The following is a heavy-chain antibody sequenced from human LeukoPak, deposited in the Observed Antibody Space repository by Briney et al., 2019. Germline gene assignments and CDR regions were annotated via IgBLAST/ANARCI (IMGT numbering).Heavy chain of an antibody. CDR2: ISGSGGST. J-gene: IGHJ4*02. D-gene: IGHD4-17*01. CDR1: GFTFSSYV. Sequence: PGGSLRLSCAASGFTFSSYVMSWVRQAPGKGLEWVSTISGSGGSTYYADSVKGRFTISRDNAKNSLYLQMNSLRAEDTAVYFCAREDFTVTGAFDYWGQGTLVTVSS. V-gene: IGHV3-23*01. CDR3: AREDFTVTGAFDY.